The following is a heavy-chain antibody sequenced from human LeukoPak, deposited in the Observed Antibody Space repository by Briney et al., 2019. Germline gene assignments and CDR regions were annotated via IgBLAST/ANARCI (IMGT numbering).Heavy chain of an antibody. Sequence: GGSLRLSCAASGFTFSSYWMSWVRQAPGKGLAWVADIKHDGSEKYYVDSVKGRFTISRDNAKNSLYLQMNSLRAEDTAVYYCARDSAVVPAADPNYYYYGMDVWGQGTTVTVSS. D-gene: IGHD2-2*01. CDR2: IKHDGSEK. J-gene: IGHJ6*02. CDR1: GFTFSSYW. CDR3: ARDSAVVPAADPNYYYYGMDV. V-gene: IGHV3-7*01.